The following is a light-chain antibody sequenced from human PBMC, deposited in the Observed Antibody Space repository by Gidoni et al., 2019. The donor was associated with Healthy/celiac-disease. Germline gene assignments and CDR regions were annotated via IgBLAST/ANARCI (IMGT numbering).Light chain of an antibody. CDR3: QQYGSSPPLT. Sequence: ELVLTQSPGTLSLSPGERATLSCRASQRVSSSYLAWYQQKPGQAPRLLIYGASSRATGIPDRFSGSGAGTDFTLTISRLEPEDFAVYYCQQYGSSPPLTFXGXTKVEIK. J-gene: IGKJ4*01. CDR2: GAS. V-gene: IGKV3-20*01. CDR1: QRVSSSY.